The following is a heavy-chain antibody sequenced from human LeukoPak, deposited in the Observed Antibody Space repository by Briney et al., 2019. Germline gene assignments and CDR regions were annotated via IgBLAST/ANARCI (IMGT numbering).Heavy chain of an antibody. D-gene: IGHD6-6*01. Sequence: KPSETLSLTCAVYGGSFSGYYWSWIRQPPGKGLEWIGEINHSGSTNYNPSLKSRVTISVDTSKNQFSLKLSSVTAEDTAVYYCAKDLAGGSSSSVDYWGQGTLVTVSS. CDR2: INHSGST. CDR1: GGSFSGYY. J-gene: IGHJ4*02. CDR3: AKDLAGGSSSSVDY. V-gene: IGHV4-34*01.